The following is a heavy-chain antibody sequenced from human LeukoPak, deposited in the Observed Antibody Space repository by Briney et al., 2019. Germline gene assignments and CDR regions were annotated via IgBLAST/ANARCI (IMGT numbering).Heavy chain of an antibody. Sequence: PSETLSLTCTVSGGSISIRQPPGKGLEWIGYIYYSGSTYYNPSLRSRVTISVDTSKNQFSLKLSSVTAADTAVYYCARVANYDSSGYYYVDAFDIWGQGTMVTVSS. J-gene: IGHJ3*02. CDR2: IYYSGST. V-gene: IGHV4-59*01. D-gene: IGHD3-22*01. CDR3: ARVANYDSSGYYYVDAFDI. CDR1: GGSIS.